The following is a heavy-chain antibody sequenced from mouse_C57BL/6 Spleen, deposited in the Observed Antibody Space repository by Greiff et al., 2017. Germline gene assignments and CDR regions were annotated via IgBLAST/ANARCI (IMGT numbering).Heavy chain of an antibody. D-gene: IGHD4-1*01. CDR2: ISYDGSN. Sequence: ESGPGLVKPSQSLSLTCSVTGYSITSGYYWNWIRQFPGNKLEWMGYISYDGSNNYNPSLKNRISLTRDTSKNQFFLKLNSVTTEDTATYYCARAWDWYFDVWGTGTTVTVSS. V-gene: IGHV3-6*01. J-gene: IGHJ1*03. CDR1: GYSITSGYY. CDR3: ARAWDWYFDV.